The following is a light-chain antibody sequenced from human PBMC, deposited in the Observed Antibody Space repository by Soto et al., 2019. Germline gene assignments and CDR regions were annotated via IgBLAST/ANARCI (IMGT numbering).Light chain of an antibody. CDR1: QSVGDY. V-gene: IGKV3-11*01. Sequence: IILSQSPATLSLSPGERATLSCRASQSVGDYLAWYRQKPGQAPRLLMYDVAKRATGTPARFSGSGSGTDFTLTISSLEPEDFAVYYCQQRSKLPRTFGGGTKVEI. J-gene: IGKJ4*01. CDR3: QQRSKLPRT. CDR2: DVA.